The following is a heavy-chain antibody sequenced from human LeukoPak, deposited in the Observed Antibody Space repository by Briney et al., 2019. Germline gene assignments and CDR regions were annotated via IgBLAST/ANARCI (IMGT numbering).Heavy chain of an antibody. J-gene: IGHJ3*02. V-gene: IGHV4-34*01. Sequence: KPSETLSLTCAVYGGSFSGYYWSWICQPPGKGLEWIGEINHSGSTNYNPSLKSRVTISVDTSKNQFSLKLSSVTAADTAVYYCARRRNLRGSAFDIWGQGTMVTVSS. CDR2: INHSGST. CDR1: GGSFSGYY. CDR3: ARRRNLRGSAFDI. D-gene: IGHD2-15*01.